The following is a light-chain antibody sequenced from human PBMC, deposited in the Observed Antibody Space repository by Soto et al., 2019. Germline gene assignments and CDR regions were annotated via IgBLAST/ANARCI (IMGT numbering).Light chain of an antibody. Sequence: EVALTQSPGTLSLSPGARATLSCRASQTIANNYLTWYQQKPGQAPRVLIYDASTRATGIPDRFSGSGSGTDFTLTISRLEPEDFAVYYCQQYGSSPPTTFGQGTKVDI. CDR3: QQYGSSPPTT. V-gene: IGKV3-20*01. J-gene: IGKJ1*01. CDR1: QTIANNY. CDR2: DAS.